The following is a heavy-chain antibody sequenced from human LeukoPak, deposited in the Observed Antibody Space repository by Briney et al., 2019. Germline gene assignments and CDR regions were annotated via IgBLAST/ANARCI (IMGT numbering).Heavy chain of an antibody. CDR2: VFSTGDT. CDR1: DASMSSHY. Sequence: PSETLSLACTVSDASMSSHYWIWVRQPPGRGLEWIGYVFSTGDTTYSPSLKSRVTISVDMSENQFSLKLNSVTAADTAVYYCARAVYNYYYMDVWGRGATVTVSS. V-gene: IGHV4-59*11. J-gene: IGHJ6*03. CDR3: ARAVYNYYYMDV.